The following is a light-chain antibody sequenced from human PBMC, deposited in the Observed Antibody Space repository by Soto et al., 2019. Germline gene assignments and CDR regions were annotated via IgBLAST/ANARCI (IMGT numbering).Light chain of an antibody. Sequence: DIVMTQSPDSLAVSLGERATINCKSSQNILYSHNNNNYLAWYQQKPGQPPHLLIYWASTRESGVPDRFSGSGSGTDFTLAISSLQAEDVAVYYCQQYYTTPYTFGQGTKLEIK. CDR2: WAS. J-gene: IGKJ2*01. V-gene: IGKV4-1*01. CDR3: QQYYTTPYT. CDR1: QNILYSHNNNNY.